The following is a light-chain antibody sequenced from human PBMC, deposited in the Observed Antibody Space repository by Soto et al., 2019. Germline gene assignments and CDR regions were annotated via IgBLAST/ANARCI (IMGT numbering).Light chain of an antibody. Sequence: IGLTQSAGARSLSPGERATLSCRASQSVSSSYLAWYQQHPGQAPRLLIYGASSRATGIPDRFSGSGSGTDFTLTISGLEPEDFAVYSCQQYDSSPPFGGGTKVDIK. CDR3: QQYDSSPP. J-gene: IGKJ4*01. CDR1: QSVSSSY. CDR2: GAS. V-gene: IGKV3-20*01.